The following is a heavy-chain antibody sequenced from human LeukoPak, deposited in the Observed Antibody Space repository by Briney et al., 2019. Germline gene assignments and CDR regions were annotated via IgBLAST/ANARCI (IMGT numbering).Heavy chain of an antibody. CDR1: GFSFSSYS. V-gene: IGHV3-23*01. CDR3: AKDRITMVRGVIA. J-gene: IGHJ5*02. D-gene: IGHD3-10*01. CDR2: ISGSGGST. Sequence: PGGSLTLSCAASGFSFSSYSMSWVRQAPGKGLEWVSAISGSGGSTYYADSVKGRFTISRDNSKNTLYLQMNSLRAEDTAVYYCAKDRITMVRGVIAWGQGTLVTVSS.